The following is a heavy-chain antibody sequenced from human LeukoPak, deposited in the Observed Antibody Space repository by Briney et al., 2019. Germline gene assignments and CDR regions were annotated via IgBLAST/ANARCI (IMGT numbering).Heavy chain of an antibody. V-gene: IGHV4-59*01. CDR2: IYYSGST. J-gene: IGHJ5*02. CDR3: ARDYGDYANWFDP. D-gene: IGHD4-17*01. Sequence: SETLSLTCTVSGGSISSYYWSWIRQPPGKGLEWIGYIYYSGSTNYNPSLKSRVTISVDTSKNQFSLELSSVTAADTAVYYCARDYGDYANWFDPWGQGTLVTVSS. CDR1: GGSISSYY.